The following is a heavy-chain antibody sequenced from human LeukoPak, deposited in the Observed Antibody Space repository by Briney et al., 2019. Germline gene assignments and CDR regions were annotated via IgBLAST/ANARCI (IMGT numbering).Heavy chain of an antibody. V-gene: IGHV1-18*01. CDR2: ISAYNGNT. D-gene: IGHD6-13*01. J-gene: IGHJ3*02. CDR1: GYTFTGNG. CDR3: AKSHAGYSSSWYASGVAFDI. Sequence: ASVKVSCKASGYTFTGNGISWVRQAPGQGLEWMGWISAYNGNTKYAQKFQGRVTMTTDTSTSTAYMELRSLRSDDTAVYYCAKSHAGYSSSWYASGVAFDIWGQGTMVTASS.